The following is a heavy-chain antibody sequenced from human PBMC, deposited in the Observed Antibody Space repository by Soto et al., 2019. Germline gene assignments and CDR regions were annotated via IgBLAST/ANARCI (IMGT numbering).Heavy chain of an antibody. CDR3: ARGPLVVLNYFES. CDR1: GGTFRNYP. Sequence: SVKVSCKASGGTFRNYPINWVRQAPGQGLEWMGSIFPLTDIPDYAQNFQARLTISADKSTSTAYMELSSLTSVDTAMYFCARGPLVVLNYFESWGQGTLVTVSS. V-gene: IGHV1-69*04. J-gene: IGHJ4*02. CDR2: IFPLTDIP.